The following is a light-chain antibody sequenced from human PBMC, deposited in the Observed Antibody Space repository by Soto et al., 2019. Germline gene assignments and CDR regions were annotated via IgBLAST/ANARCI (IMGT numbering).Light chain of an antibody. Sequence: DIQMTQSPSTLSASVGDRVTITCRASQSISSWLAWYQQKPGKAPKLLIYDASSLESGVPSRFSGSGSGTEFTITISSLQPDDFATYDCQQYNSFPWTFGQGTKVEIK. CDR2: DAS. CDR1: QSISSW. J-gene: IGKJ1*01. V-gene: IGKV1-5*01. CDR3: QQYNSFPWT.